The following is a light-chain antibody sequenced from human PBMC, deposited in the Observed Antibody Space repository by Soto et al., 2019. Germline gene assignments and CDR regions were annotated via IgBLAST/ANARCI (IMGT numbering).Light chain of an antibody. CDR1: QSVSNNY. V-gene: IGKV3-20*01. CDR3: QQYNTWPPIT. Sequence: EIVLTQSPGTLSLSPGERATLSCRASQSVSNNYLAWYQQKPGQAPRLLIYGASNRATGIPDRFSGIGSGTDFSLTIRRLQSEDFAVYYCQQYNTWPPITFGQGTRLDIK. CDR2: GAS. J-gene: IGKJ5*01.